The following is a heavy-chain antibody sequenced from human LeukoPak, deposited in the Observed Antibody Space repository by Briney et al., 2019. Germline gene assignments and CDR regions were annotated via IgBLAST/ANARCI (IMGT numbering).Heavy chain of an antibody. J-gene: IGHJ4*02. CDR3: ARKTVVGSYFDY. CDR1: GFTFSAYW. V-gene: IGHV3-7*03. CDR2: IKQGGSDK. D-gene: IGHD4-23*01. Sequence: GRSLRLSCAAAGFTFSAYWISSVSQAPGKGREWVANIKQGGSDKYYVDSVKGRFTISRDNAKNSLYLQMNSLRAEDTAVYYCARKTVVGSYFDYWGQGTPVTVSS.